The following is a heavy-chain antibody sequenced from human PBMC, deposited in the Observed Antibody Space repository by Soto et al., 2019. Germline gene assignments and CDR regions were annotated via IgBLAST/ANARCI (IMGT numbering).Heavy chain of an antibody. V-gene: IGHV3-23*01. CDR2: ISGSGGST. D-gene: IGHD2-2*01. Sequence: GGSLRLSFAASGFTFSSYAMSWVRQAPGKGLEWVSAISGSGGSTYYADSVKGRFTVSRDNSKNTLYLQMNSLRAEDTAVYYCANNVVPAALPFDYWGQGTLVTVSS. CDR3: ANNVVPAALPFDY. CDR1: GFTFSSYA. J-gene: IGHJ4*02.